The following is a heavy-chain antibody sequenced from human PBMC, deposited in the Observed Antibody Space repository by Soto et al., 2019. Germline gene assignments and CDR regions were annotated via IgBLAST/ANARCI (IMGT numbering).Heavy chain of an antibody. CDR2: ISSSGSTI. CDR1: GFTFSSYE. CDR3: ARDRLEGITMVRGVIIGYYYYGMDV. J-gene: IGHJ6*02. D-gene: IGHD3-10*01. Sequence: EVQLVESGGGLVQPGGSLRLSCAASGFTFSSYEMNWVRQAPGKGLEWVSYISSSGSTIYYADSVKGRFTISRDNAKNSLYLQMNSLRAEDTAVYYCARDRLEGITMVRGVIIGYYYYGMDVWGQGTTVTVSS. V-gene: IGHV3-48*03.